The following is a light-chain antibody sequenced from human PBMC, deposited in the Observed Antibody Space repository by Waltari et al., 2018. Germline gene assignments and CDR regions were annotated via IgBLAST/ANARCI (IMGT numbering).Light chain of an antibody. Sequence: QSALTQPASVSGSPGQPITIPCTGTSSDIGGYNYVSWYQQHPGKAPKVIIYEVSKRPSGVSHRFSGSKSGNTASLTISGLQADDEADYYCGSYTSSSSLDVVFGGGTELTVL. CDR3: GSYTSSSSLDVV. CDR2: EVS. J-gene: IGLJ3*02. CDR1: SSDIGGYNY. V-gene: IGLV2-14*03.